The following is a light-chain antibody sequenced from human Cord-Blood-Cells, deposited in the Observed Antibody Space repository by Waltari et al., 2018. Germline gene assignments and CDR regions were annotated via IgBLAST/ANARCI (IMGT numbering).Light chain of an antibody. CDR1: QSVSSN. Sequence: TLSCRASQSVSSNLAWYQQKPGQAPRLLIYGASTRATGIPARFSGSGSGTEFTLTISSLQSEDFAVYYCQQYNNWPPLTFGGGTKVEIK. CDR3: QQYNNWPPLT. V-gene: IGKV3-15*01. J-gene: IGKJ4*01. CDR2: GAS.